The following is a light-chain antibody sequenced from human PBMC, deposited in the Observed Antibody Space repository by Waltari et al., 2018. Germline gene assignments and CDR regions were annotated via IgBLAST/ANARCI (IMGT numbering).Light chain of an antibody. CDR3: QSYDTSLSVV. J-gene: IGLJ3*02. CDR2: GSS. V-gene: IGLV1-40*01. CDR1: GPNTGGGYY. Sequence: QSVLTPPPSVSGAPGQRFTISCTWIGPNTGGGYYVHWYQHLPRAAPKLLIYGSSSRPLGVPDRFCGSTSGTSASLAITGLQAEDEGDYYCQSYDTSLSVVFGGGTKLTVL.